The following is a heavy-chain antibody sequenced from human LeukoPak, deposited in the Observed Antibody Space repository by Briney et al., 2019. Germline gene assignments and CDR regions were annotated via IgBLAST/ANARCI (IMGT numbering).Heavy chain of an antibody. CDR1: GGSLSNYF. CDR3: ARFPGGAEYRHYYYMDV. D-gene: IGHD1-14*01. CDR2: IYYSETT. V-gene: IGHV4-59*01. J-gene: IGHJ6*03. Sequence: SETLSLTCTVSGGSLSNYFWSWIRQPPGKGLECIGYIYYSETTNYNPSFKSRVTVSVDTSKNQFSLKLSSVTAADTAVYYCARFPGGAEYRHYYYMDVWGKGTTVTVSS.